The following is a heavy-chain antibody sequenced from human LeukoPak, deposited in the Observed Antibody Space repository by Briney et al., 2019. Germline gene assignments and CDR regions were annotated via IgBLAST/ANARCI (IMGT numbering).Heavy chain of an antibody. CDR3: AREGQFYDILTGYYRHYYYGMDD. CDR1: GFTFSSYA. D-gene: IGHD3-9*01. Sequence: AGGSLRLSCAASGFTFSSYAMHWVRQAPGKGLEYVSVISSSGGSTYYANSVKGRFTISRDNSKNTLYLQMGSLRAEDMAVYYCAREGQFYDILTGYYRHYYYGMDDWGQGTTVTVSS. V-gene: IGHV3-64*01. J-gene: IGHJ6*02. CDR2: ISSSGGST.